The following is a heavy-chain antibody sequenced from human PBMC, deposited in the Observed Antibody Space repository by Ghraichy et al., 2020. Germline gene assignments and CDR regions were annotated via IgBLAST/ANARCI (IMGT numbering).Heavy chain of an antibody. J-gene: IGHJ3*01. Sequence: GGSLRLSCAGSGFAFSLYNLNWVRQAPGKGLEWVSYISTSSSKVYYADSVKGRFTVSRDNAKNSLYLQMNSLRDEATAVYYCARDKANCDGDCYYLDAFDVWGQGTMVTVSS. CDR2: ISTSSSKV. V-gene: IGHV3-48*02. D-gene: IGHD2-21*01. CDR1: GFAFSLYN. CDR3: ARDKANCDGDCYYLDAFDV.